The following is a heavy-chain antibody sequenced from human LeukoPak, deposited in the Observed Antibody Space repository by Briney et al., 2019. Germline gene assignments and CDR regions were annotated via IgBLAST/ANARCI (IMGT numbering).Heavy chain of an antibody. CDR2: IFHSGNT. CDR3: ATAARSTSWYYFDC. D-gene: IGHD6-13*01. Sequence: SETLSPTCTVSGNSITSHWWSWIRQPPGKGLEWIGNIFHSGNTDYNPSLKSRVTMSADTSKNQFSLQLTSVTAADTAVYYCATAARSTSWYYFDCWGQGTLVTVSS. J-gene: IGHJ4*02. CDR1: GNSITSHW. V-gene: IGHV4-59*11.